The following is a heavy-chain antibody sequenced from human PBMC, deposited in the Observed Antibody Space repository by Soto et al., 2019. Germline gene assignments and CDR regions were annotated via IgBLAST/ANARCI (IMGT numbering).Heavy chain of an antibody. V-gene: IGHV3-33*01. CDR3: ARDLSGGNPPR. CDR1: GFTFSSYG. D-gene: IGHD3-16*01. Sequence: QVQLVESGGGVVQPGRSLRLSCAASGFTFSSYGMHWVRQAPGKGLEWVAVIWYDGSNKYYADSVKGRFTISRDNSKNTLYLQMNSLRAEDTAVYYCARDLSGGNPPRWGQGPLVTVSS. J-gene: IGHJ4*02. CDR2: IWYDGSNK.